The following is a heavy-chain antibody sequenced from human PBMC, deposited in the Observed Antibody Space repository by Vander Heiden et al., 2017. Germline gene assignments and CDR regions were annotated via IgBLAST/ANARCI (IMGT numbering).Heavy chain of an antibody. CDR2: INHSGST. V-gene: IGHV4-34*01. CDR3: ARDSSSDTSYGMDV. CDR1: GGSFSGYY. D-gene: IGHD6-6*01. J-gene: IGHJ6*02. Sequence: QVQLQQWGAGLLKPSETLSLTCAVYGGSFSGYYWSWLRQPPGKGLEWIGEINHSGSTNYNPSLKSRVTISVDTSKNQFSLKLSSVTAADTAVYYCARDSSSDTSYGMDVWGQGTTVTVSS.